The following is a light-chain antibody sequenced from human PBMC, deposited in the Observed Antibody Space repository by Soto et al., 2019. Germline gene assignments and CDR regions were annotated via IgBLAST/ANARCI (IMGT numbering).Light chain of an antibody. CDR1: QSVSSH. J-gene: IGKJ4*01. CDR2: DAS. Sequence: EIVLTQSPATLSLSPGERATLSCRASQSVSSHLAWYQQKPGQPPRLLIYDASNRATGIPARFSGSGSGTDFTLTISSLEPEDFAVYYCQQRSNWPLTFGGGSKVDIK. CDR3: QQRSNWPLT. V-gene: IGKV3-11*01.